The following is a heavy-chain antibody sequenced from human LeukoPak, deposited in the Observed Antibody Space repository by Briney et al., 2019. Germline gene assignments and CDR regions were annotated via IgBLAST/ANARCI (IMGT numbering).Heavy chain of an antibody. D-gene: IGHD6-19*01. Sequence: GGSLRLSCAASGFTFSKYWMLWVRQAPGKGLESVSRINTDGTVATYADSVKGRFTVSRDNADNTMFLQMNSVRDEDTAVYYCATKQWLAPPPDSWGQGTPVTVSS. CDR3: ATKQWLAPPPDS. CDR1: GFTFSKYW. J-gene: IGHJ4*02. CDR2: INTDGTVA. V-gene: IGHV3-74*01.